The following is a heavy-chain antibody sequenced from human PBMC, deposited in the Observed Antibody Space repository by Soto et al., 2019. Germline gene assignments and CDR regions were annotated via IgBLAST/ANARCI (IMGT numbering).Heavy chain of an antibody. D-gene: IGHD3-3*01. CDR2: IYYSGST. CDR1: GGSISSYY. Sequence: SETLSLTCTVSGGSISSYYWSWIRQPPGKGLEWIGYIYYSGSTNYNPSLKSRVTISVDTSKNQFSLKLSSVTAADTAVYYCARDQGITTFGVYSMYYYGMDVWGQGTTVTVSS. J-gene: IGHJ6*02. CDR3: ARDQGITTFGVYSMYYYGMDV. V-gene: IGHV4-59*01.